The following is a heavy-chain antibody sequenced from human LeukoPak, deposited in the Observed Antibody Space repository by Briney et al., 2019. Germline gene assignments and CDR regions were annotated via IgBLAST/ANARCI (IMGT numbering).Heavy chain of an antibody. J-gene: IGHJ4*02. D-gene: IGHD1-7*01. CDR3: ARGVGKNYVAKNSYYFDY. CDR1: GFTFSSYA. V-gene: IGHV3-30*04. Sequence: GGSLRLSCAASGFTFSSYAMHWVRQAPGKGLEWVAVISYDGSNKYYADSVKGRFTISRDNSKNTLYLQMNSLRAEDTAVYYCARGVGKNYVAKNSYYFDYWGQGTLVTVSS. CDR2: ISYDGSNK.